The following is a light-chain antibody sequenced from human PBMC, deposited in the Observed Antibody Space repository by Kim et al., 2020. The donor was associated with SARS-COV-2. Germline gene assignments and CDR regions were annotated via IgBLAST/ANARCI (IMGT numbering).Light chain of an antibody. J-gene: IGKJ5*01. CDR2: DAS. CDR3: QQRSNWPT. V-gene: IGKV3-11*01. Sequence: SLSPRERATLSCRASQIVSSYLAWYQQNPGQAPRLLIYDASTRATGIPARFSGSGSGTDFTLTISSLEPEDFAVYYCQQRSNWPTFGQGTRLEIK. CDR1: QIVSSY.